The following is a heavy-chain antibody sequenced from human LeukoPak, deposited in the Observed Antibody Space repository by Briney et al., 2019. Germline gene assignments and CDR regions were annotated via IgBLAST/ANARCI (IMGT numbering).Heavy chain of an antibody. CDR1: SGSVSSGRYY. J-gene: IGHJ2*01. CDR3: ARTVVTLDWYFDL. D-gene: IGHD4-23*01. Sequence: SETLSLTCTVSSGSVSSGRYYWSWIRQPPGKGLEWIGYIYYTGTTNYNPSLKSRVAMSMDTSKNQVSLKMRSVTAADTAVYYCARTVVTLDWYFDLWGRGTLVSVSS. V-gene: IGHV4-61*01. CDR2: IYYTGTT.